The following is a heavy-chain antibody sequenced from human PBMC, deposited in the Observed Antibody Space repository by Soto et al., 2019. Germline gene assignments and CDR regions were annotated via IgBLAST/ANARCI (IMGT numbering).Heavy chain of an antibody. V-gene: IGHV3-30*18. J-gene: IGHJ6*02. D-gene: IGHD5-18*01. CDR3: AKDLTAMALYYGIDV. CDR1: GFTFSSYG. Sequence: QVQLVEFGGGVVQPGRYLRLSCAASGFTFSSYGMHWVRQAPGKGLEWVAVISYDGSNKYYADSVKGRFTISRDNSKNTLYLQMNSLRAEDTAVYYCAKDLTAMALYYGIDVWGQGTTVTVSS. CDR2: ISYDGSNK.